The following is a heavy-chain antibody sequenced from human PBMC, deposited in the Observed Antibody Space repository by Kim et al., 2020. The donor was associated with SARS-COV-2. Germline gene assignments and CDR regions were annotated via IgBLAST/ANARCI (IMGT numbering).Heavy chain of an antibody. CDR1: GYTFTSNY. Sequence: ASVKVSCKASGYTFTSNYMHWVRQAPGQGLEWMGIINPSGGSTSYAQKFQGRVTMTRDTSTSTVYMELSSLRSEDTAVYYCARDLATVVIPSGYYYGMDVWGQGTTVTVSS. J-gene: IGHJ6*02. CDR3: ARDLATVVIPSGYYYGMDV. D-gene: IGHD4-17*01. CDR2: INPSGGST. V-gene: IGHV1-46*01.